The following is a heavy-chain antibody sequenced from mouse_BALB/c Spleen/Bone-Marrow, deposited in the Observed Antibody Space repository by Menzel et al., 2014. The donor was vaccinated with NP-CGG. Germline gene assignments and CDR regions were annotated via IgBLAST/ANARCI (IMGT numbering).Heavy chain of an antibody. CDR3: ARRAGAY. D-gene: IGHD3-3*01. CDR1: GFTFSSYT. CDR2: ISNGGGST. Sequence: VQLKESGGGLVQPGGSLKLSCAAPGFTFSSYTMSWVRQTPEKRLEWVAYISNGGGSTYYPDTVKGRFTISRDNAKNTLYLQMGSLKSEDTAKYYCARRAGAYWGQGTLVTVSA. J-gene: IGHJ3*01. V-gene: IGHV5-12-2*01.